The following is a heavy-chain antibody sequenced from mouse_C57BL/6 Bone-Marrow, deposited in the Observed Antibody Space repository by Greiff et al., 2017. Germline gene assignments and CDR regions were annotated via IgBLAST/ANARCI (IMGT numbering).Heavy chain of an antibody. CDR1: GYTFTDYY. D-gene: IGHD1-1*01. Sequence: EVQLQQSGPVLVKPGASVKMSRKASGYTFTDYYMNWVKQSHGKSLEWIGVINPYNGGTSYNQKFKGKATLTVDKSSSTAYMELNSLTSEDSAVYYCARWDYGSTLDYWGQGTTLTVSS. CDR3: ARWDYGSTLDY. V-gene: IGHV1-19*01. CDR2: INPYNGGT. J-gene: IGHJ2*01.